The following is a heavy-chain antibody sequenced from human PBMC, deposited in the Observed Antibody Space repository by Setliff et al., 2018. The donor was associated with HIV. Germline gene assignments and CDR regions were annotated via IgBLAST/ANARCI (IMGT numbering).Heavy chain of an antibody. D-gene: IGHD6-19*01. Sequence: GGSLRLSCAASGFPFSTYGMHWVRQAPGKGLESVALIWYDGTNKRYADSVKGRFTISRDNSKSTLFLQMNTLRAEDTAVYYCATARQWLAQGWGGPHYWGQGTLVTVSS. CDR2: IWYDGTNK. CDR3: ATARQWLAQGWGGPHY. V-gene: IGHV3-33*01. J-gene: IGHJ4*02. CDR1: GFPFSTYG.